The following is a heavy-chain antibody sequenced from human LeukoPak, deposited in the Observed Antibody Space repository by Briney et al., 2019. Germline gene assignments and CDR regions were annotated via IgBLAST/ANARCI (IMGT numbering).Heavy chain of an antibody. D-gene: IGHD3-22*01. V-gene: IGHV3-23*01. Sequence: DPGGSLRLSCAASGFTFSSYATSWVRQAPGKGLEWVSVIGGSGTSTYYADSVKGRFTISRDNSKNMLYLQMNSLRVEDTAIYYCAKVSVVAGRNAFDIWGQGTMVTVSS. J-gene: IGHJ3*02. CDR2: IGGSGTST. CDR1: GFTFSSYA. CDR3: AKVSVVAGRNAFDI.